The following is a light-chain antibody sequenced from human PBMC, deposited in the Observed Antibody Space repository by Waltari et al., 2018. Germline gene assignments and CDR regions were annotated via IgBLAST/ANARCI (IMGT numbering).Light chain of an antibody. CDR1: QSVSRS. CDR3: QKYVSLPAT. V-gene: IGKV3-20*01. Sequence: EIVLTQSPGTLSLSPGESATLSCRASQSVSRSLAWYQQKHGQAPRLLIYDASTRATGIPDRFSGSGSGTDFSLTISRLEPEDFAVYYCQKYVSLPATFGQGTKVEIK. J-gene: IGKJ1*01. CDR2: DAS.